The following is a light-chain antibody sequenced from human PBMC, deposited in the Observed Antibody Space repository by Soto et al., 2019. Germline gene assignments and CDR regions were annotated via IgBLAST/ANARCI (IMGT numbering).Light chain of an antibody. CDR3: QQDGSSPRT. J-gene: IGKJ1*01. CDR1: QSVSSSY. V-gene: IGKV3-20*01. Sequence: EIVLTQSPGTLSLSIGERATLSCRASQSVSSSYLAWYQQKPGQAPWLLIYGASSRATGIPDRFSGSGSGTDFTLTISRLEPEDFAVYYCQQDGSSPRTFGQGTKVDIK. CDR2: GAS.